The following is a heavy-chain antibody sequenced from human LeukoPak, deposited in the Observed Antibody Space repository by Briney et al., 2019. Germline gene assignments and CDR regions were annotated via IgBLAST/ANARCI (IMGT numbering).Heavy chain of an antibody. CDR3: ARGQRPQYTSTWDNWFDP. J-gene: IGHJ5*02. D-gene: IGHD2-2*01. CDR1: GFPFSSYE. CDR2: VSSSGNKI. Sequence: GGSLRLSCAASGFPFSSYEMNWVRQAPGKRLQWVSYVSSSGNKIYYAASVKGRFTISRDNAKNSLYLQIDSLRAEDTAVYYCARGQRPQYTSTWDNWFDPWGQGTQVTVSS. V-gene: IGHV3-48*03.